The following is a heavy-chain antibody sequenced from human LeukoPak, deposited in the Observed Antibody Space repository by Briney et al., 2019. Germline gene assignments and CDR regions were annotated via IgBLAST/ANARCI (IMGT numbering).Heavy chain of an antibody. D-gene: IGHD3-10*01. J-gene: IGHJ4*02. CDR3: ARDPPHTYYYGSGSYYPFDY. CDR2: IYFSGYT. Sequence: PSETLSLTCVVSGGSISSHYWSWIRQPPGKGLEWIGYIYFSGYTNYNPSLKSRVTISVDTSNNQFSLRLSSVTADDTAVYYCARDPPHTYYYGSGSYYPFDYWGQGTLVTVSS. CDR1: GGSISSHY. V-gene: IGHV4-59*11.